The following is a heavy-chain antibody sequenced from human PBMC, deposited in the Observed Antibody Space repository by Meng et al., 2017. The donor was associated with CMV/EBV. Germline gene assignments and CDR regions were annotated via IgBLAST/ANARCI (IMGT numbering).Heavy chain of an antibody. V-gene: IGHV3-21*01. CDR3: ARECGQDWFDP. J-gene: IGHJ5*02. Sequence: LSLTCAASGFTFTSYSMNWVRQAPGRGLEWVSSISGSSSYIYYADSVKGRFTISRDNAKNSLFLQMNSLRAEDTAVYYCARECGQDWFDPWGQGTLVTVSS. CDR1: GFTFTSYS. CDR2: ISGSSSYI.